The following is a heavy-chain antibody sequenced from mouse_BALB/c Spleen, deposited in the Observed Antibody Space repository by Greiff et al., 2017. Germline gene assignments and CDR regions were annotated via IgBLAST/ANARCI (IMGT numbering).Heavy chain of an antibody. Sequence: EVMLVESGGGLVQPGGSLKLSCAASGFTFSSYGMSWVRQTPDKRLELVATINSNGGSTYYPDSVKGRFTISRDNAKNTLYLQMSSLKSEDTAMYYCARGGFITTATGCFDVWGAGTTVTVSS. V-gene: IGHV5-6-3*01. CDR3: ARGGFITTATGCFDV. CDR1: GFTFSSYG. J-gene: IGHJ1*01. D-gene: IGHD1-2*01. CDR2: INSNGGST.